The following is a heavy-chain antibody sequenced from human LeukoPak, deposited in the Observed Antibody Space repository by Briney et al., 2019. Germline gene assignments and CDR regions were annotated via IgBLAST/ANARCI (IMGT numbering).Heavy chain of an antibody. V-gene: IGHV3-7*04. Sequence: PGGSLRLSCAASAFTFSNYWMSWVREAPGKGREWVANIKHDGSEKYYVESVKGRFPISRENAKNSLYLQMNSLRAEDTAVYYCARDVGAFHIWGQGTMVTVSS. CDR2: IKHDGSEK. J-gene: IGHJ3*02. CDR3: ARDVGAFHI. CDR1: AFTFSNYW.